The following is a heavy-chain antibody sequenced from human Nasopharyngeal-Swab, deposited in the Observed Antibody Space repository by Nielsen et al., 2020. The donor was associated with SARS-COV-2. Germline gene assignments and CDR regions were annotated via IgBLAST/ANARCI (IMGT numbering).Heavy chain of an antibody. V-gene: IGHV1-69*13. CDR2: IIHIFGTA. D-gene: IGHD1-26*01. CDR1: GGTFSSYA. Sequence: SVKVSCKASGGTFSSYAISWVRQAPGQGLEWMGGIIHIFGTANYAQKFQGRVTITADESTSTAYMELSSLRSEDTAVYYCARDPRSFNSGNNTSRWWFDPWGQGTLVTVSS. CDR3: ARDPRSFNSGNNTSRWWFDP. J-gene: IGHJ5*02.